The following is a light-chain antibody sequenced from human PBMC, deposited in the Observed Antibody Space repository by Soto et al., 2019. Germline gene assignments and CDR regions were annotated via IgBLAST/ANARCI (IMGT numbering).Light chain of an antibody. J-gene: IGKJ2*01. V-gene: IGKV3-15*01. CDR1: QSVGSN. CDR3: QQYNNWPPYT. Sequence: EIVMTQSPATLSVSPGERATLSCGASQSVGSNLAWYQQKPGQAPRLLIYGSSTTATGIPARFSGSGSETEFTLTISSLQSEDFAVYFCQQYNNWPPYTFGQGTKLEMK. CDR2: GSS.